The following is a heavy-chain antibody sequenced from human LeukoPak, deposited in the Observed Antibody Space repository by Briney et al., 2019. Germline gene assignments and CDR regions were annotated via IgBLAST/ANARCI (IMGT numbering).Heavy chain of an antibody. V-gene: IGHV4-39*07. CDR1: GDSISSISYY. Sequence: PSETLSLTCTVSGDSISSISYYWGWIRQPPGKGLEWIGTIYYSGSTYYNPSLKSRVTISVDTSKNQFSLKLSSVTAADTAVYYCARAPWGYDFWSGYLSYYYYMDVWGKGTTVTVSS. D-gene: IGHD3-3*01. CDR3: ARAPWGYDFWSGYLSYYYYMDV. J-gene: IGHJ6*03. CDR2: IYYSGST.